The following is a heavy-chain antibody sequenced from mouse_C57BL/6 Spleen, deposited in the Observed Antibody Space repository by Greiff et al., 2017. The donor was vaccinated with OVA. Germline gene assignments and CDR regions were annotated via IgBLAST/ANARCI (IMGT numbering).Heavy chain of an antibody. V-gene: IGHV1-50*01. CDR3: ARSITTVGFAY. Sequence: QVQLQQSGAELVKPGASVKLSCKASGYTFTSYWMQWVKQRPGQGLEWIGEIDPSDSYTNYNQKFKGKATLTVDTSSSTAYMQLSSLTSEDSAVYYCARSITTVGFAYWGQGTLVTVSA. J-gene: IGHJ3*01. D-gene: IGHD1-1*01. CDR1: GYTFTSYW. CDR2: IDPSDSYT.